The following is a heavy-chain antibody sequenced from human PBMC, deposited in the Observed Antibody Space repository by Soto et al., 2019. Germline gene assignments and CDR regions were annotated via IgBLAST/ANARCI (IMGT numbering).Heavy chain of an antibody. V-gene: IGHV1-8*01. J-gene: IGHJ3*02. D-gene: IGHD2-15*01. CDR2: MNPNSGNT. CDR1: GYTFTSYD. Sequence: ASVKVSCKASGYTFTSYDINWVRQATGQGLEWMGWMNPNSGNTGYAQKFQGRVTMTRNTSISTAYKELSSLRSEDTAVYYCALCSGGSCYYLAFDIWGQGTMVTVSS. CDR3: ALCSGGSCYYLAFDI.